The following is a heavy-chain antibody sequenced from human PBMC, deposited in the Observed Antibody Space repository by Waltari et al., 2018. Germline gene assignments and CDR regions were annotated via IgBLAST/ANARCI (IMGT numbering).Heavy chain of an antibody. D-gene: IGHD6-13*01. CDR3: ARDRGWYSWYGRYYYYYMDV. J-gene: IGHJ6*03. CDR2: IYSGGRS. Sequence: EVQLVESGGGLVQPGGSLRLSCTGSGFTVSGHYRSRVRQASAKGREWVSVIYSGGRSYYAESVQCQFTISIDNSKNTLYLQMNSLRAEDTAVYYCARDRGWYSWYGRYYYYYMDVWGKGTTVTVSS. V-gene: IGHV3-66*02. CDR1: GFTVSGHY.